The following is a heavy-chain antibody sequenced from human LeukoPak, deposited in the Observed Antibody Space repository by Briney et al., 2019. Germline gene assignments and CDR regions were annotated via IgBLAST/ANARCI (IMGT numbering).Heavy chain of an antibody. CDR1: GFTFSSYS. D-gene: IGHD3-22*01. CDR2: ISSSSSYI. CDR3: TRSLGYSYYFDY. Sequence: GGSLRLSCAASGFTFSSYSMNWVRQAPGKGLEWVSSISSSSSYIYYADSVKGRFTISRDNAKNSLHLQMNSLKTEDTAVYYCTRSLGYSYYFDYWGQGTLVTVSS. V-gene: IGHV3-21*03. J-gene: IGHJ4*02.